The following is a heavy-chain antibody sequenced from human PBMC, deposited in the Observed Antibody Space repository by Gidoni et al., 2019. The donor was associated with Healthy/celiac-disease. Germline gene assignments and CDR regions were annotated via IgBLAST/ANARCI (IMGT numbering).Heavy chain of an antibody. D-gene: IGHD1-7*01. CDR3: AKQRAWNSPQYYFDY. CDR2: ISGSGGST. J-gene: IGHJ4*02. CDR1: GFTFSSYA. Sequence: EVQLLEYGGGVVQPGGSLRLSCAACGFTFSSYAMSWVRQAPGKGLGLVSAISGSGGSTYYADSVKGRFTLSRDNSKNTLYLQMNSLRAEDTAVYYCAKQRAWNSPQYYFDYWGQGTLVTVSS. V-gene: IGHV3-23*01.